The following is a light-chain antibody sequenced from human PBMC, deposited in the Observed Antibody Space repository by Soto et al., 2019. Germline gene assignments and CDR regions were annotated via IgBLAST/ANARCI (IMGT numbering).Light chain of an antibody. CDR1: QSVSSSY. CDR3: QQYGSSPT. J-gene: IGKJ1*01. CDR2: GAS. V-gene: IGKV3-20*01. Sequence: EIVLTQSPGTLSLSPGERATLSCRASQSVSSSYLAWYQQKPGQAPRLLIYGASSRATGIPDRFSGSGSGTALPLTISRLEPEDFAVYYCQQYGSSPTFGQGTKVEIK.